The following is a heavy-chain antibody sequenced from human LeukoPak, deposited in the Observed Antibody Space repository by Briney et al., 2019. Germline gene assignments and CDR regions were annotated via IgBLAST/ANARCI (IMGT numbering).Heavy chain of an antibody. CDR2: ISSSGSTI. J-gene: IGHJ4*02. CDR1: GFTFSSYE. D-gene: IGHD3-16*02. Sequence: PGGSLRLSCAASGFTFSSYEMNWVRQAPGKGLEWVSYISSSGSTIYYADSVKGRFTISRDNAKNSLYLQMNSLRAEDTAVYYCARGPRILRLGELSLVPAFDYWGQGTLVTVSS. CDR3: ARGPRILRLGELSLVPAFDY. V-gene: IGHV3-48*03.